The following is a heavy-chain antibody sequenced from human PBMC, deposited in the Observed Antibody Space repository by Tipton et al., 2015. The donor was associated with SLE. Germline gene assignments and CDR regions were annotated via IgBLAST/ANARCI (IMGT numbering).Heavy chain of an antibody. CDR3: ARGHIGWGFDP. V-gene: IGHV4-61*09. J-gene: IGHJ5*02. Sequence: TLSLTCTVSGGSISSGNYYWSWIRQPAGKGLEWIGYIYTSGSTNYNPSLKSRVSISVDTSRNQFSLKLSSVTAADTAVYYCARGHIGWGFDPWGQGTLVTVSS. CDR1: GGSISSGNYY. CDR2: IYTSGST. D-gene: IGHD1-26*01.